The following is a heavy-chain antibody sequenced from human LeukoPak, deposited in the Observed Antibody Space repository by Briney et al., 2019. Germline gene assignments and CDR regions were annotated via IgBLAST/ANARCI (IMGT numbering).Heavy chain of an antibody. CDR1: ASTFATFY. D-gene: IGHD4-17*01. Sequence: SMKVSCNPSASTFATFYIKCDRPVTGHGLEWMGWMNPNSGNTGYAQKFEGRVTMTRNTSIGTPYMELSSLRSEDTAVYYCARAYGDYGYAYYYYGMYVWGQGTTVTVSS. CDR3: ARAYGDYGYAYYYYGMYV. V-gene: IGHV1-8*01. J-gene: IGHJ6*02. CDR2: MNPNSGNT.